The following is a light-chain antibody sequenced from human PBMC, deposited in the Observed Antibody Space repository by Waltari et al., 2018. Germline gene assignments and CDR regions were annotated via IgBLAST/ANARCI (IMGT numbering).Light chain of an antibody. CDR3: QQLNAYPLT. V-gene: IGKV1-9*01. J-gene: IGKJ1*01. CDR1: QGISSY. CDR2: SAS. Sequence: DIQLTQSPSFLSASVEDSVTITCRASQGISSYLAWYQQKPGRAPKLLIYSASTLKSGVPSRFSGSGSGTDFTLTISSLQSEDFATYYCQQLNAYPLTFGQGTKVEIK.